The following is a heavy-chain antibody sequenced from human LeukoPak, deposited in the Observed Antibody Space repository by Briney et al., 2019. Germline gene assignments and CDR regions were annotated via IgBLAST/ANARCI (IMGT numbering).Heavy chain of an antibody. D-gene: IGHD2-2*01. CDR1: GFTVSSYW. Sequence: QAGGSLRLSCAASGFTVSSYWMSWVRQAPGKGLEWVANIKQDGSEKYYVDSVKGRFTISRDNAKNSLYLQMNSLRAEDTAVYYCARDSSYQLLTHDAFDIWGQGTMVTVSS. CDR2: IKQDGSEK. V-gene: IGHV3-7*01. J-gene: IGHJ3*02. CDR3: ARDSSYQLLTHDAFDI.